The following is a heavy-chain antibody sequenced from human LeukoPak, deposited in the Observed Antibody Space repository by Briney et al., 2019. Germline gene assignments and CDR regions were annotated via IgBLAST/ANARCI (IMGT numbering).Heavy chain of an antibody. J-gene: IGHJ4*02. CDR2: ISGSGGST. CDR1: GFTFSSYG. CDR3: ANKYTGSPVNY. D-gene: IGHD1-26*01. V-gene: IGHV3-23*01. Sequence: GGSLRLSCAASGFTFSSYGMSWVRQAPGKGLEWVSAISGSGGSTYYADSVKGRFTISRDNSKNTLYLQMNSLRPEDTAVYYCANKYTGSPVNYWGQGTLVTVSS.